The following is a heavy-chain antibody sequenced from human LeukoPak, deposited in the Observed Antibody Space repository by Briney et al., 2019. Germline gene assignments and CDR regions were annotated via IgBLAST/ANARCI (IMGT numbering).Heavy chain of an antibody. Sequence: GGSLRLSCAASGFTFSNAWMSWVRQAPGKGLEWVSAINDSGDSTYYADSVKGRFTVSRDNSKNTLYLQMNGLRAEDTAVYYCAKAAGGLVYWGQGTLVIISS. CDR3: AKAAGGLVY. V-gene: IGHV3-23*01. CDR2: INDSGDST. J-gene: IGHJ4*02. D-gene: IGHD6-19*01. CDR1: GFTFSNAW.